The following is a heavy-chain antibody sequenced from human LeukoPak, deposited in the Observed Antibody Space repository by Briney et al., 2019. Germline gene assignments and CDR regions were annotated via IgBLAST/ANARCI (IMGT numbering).Heavy chain of an antibody. CDR3: ARGSSGIAAGNY. D-gene: IGHD6-13*01. J-gene: IGHJ4*02. CDR1: GYTFTSYD. CDR2: MNPNSGNT. V-gene: IGHV1-8*01. Sequence: ASVKVSCKASGYTFTSYDINWVRQATGQGLERMGWMNPNSGNTGYAQKFQGRVTMTRNTSISTAYMELSSLRSEDTAVYYCARGSSGIAAGNYWGQGTLVTVSS.